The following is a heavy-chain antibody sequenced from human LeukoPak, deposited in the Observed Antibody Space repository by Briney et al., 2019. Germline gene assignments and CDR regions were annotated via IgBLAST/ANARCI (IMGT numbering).Heavy chain of an antibody. J-gene: IGHJ4*02. CDR1: GYTFTSYD. Sequence: ASVTVSCKASGYTFTSYDINWVRQATGQGLEWMGWMNPNSGNTGYAQKFQGRVTMTRNTSISTAYMELSSLRSEDAAVYYCARRYCSSTSCHYFDYWGQGTLVTVSS. CDR3: ARRYCSSTSCHYFDY. CDR2: MNPNSGNT. D-gene: IGHD2-2*01. V-gene: IGHV1-8*01.